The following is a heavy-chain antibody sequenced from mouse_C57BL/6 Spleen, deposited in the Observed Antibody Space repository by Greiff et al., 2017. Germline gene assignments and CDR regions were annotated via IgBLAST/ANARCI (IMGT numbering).Heavy chain of an antibody. CDR3: ARPYYYGSKAWFAY. CDR2: INPNNGGT. J-gene: IGHJ3*01. V-gene: IGHV1-18*01. CDR1: GYTFTDYN. Sequence: EVQLQQSGPELVKPGASVKIPCKASGYTFTDYNMDWVKQSHGKSLEWIGDINPNNGGTIYNQKFKGKATLTVDKSSSTAYMELRSLTSEDTAVYYCARPYYYGSKAWFAYWGQGTLVTVSA. D-gene: IGHD1-1*01.